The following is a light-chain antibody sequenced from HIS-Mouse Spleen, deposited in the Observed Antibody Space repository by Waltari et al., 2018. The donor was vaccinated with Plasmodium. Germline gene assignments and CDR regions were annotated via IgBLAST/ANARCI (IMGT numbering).Light chain of an antibody. Sequence: QSVLTQPPSVSGAPGQRVTISCTGSSSNIGAGYDVHWYQQLPGTAPKLPIYGNSNGPPGVPDRCSGSKSGTSAARAITGLQAEDEADYYCQSYDSSLSGSGVFGGGTKLTVL. V-gene: IGLV1-40*01. J-gene: IGLJ3*02. CDR1: SSNIGAGYD. CDR2: GNS. CDR3: QSYDSSLSGSGV.